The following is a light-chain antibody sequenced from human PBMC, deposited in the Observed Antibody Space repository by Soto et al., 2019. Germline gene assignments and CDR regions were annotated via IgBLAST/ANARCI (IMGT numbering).Light chain of an antibody. CDR1: QSLDKNN. V-gene: IGKV3-20*01. CDR2: GAS. J-gene: IGKJ1*01. CDR3: HHYANSIWT. Sequence: IVLTQSPGTLSLSPGERVTLSCWASQSLDKNNLVWYQQKPGQSPRLLIYGASRRATGIPDRFSGSGSGTDFTLTISRLEAEDFAVYFCHHYANSIWTFGQGTKVEIK.